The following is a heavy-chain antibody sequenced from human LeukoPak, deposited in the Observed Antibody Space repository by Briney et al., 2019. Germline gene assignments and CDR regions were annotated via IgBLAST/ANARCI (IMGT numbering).Heavy chain of an antibody. V-gene: IGHV3-30*04. D-gene: IGHD6-19*01. CDR2: ISYDGSNK. CDR1: GFTFSSYA. Sequence: GRSLRLSCAASGFTFSSYAMHWVRQAPGKGLEWVAVISYDGSNKYYADSVKGRFTISRDNSKNTLYLQMNSLRAEDTALYYCAKDSSGWYHWFDPWGQGTLVTVSS. CDR3: AKDSSGWYHWFDP. J-gene: IGHJ5*02.